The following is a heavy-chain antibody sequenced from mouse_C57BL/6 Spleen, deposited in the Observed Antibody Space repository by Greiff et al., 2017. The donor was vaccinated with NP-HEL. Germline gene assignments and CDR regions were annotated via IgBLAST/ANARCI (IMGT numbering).Heavy chain of an antibody. Sequence: VKLVESGSELVKSGASVKISCKASGYAFSSSWMNWVKQRPGQGLEWIGRIYPGDGDTNYNGKFKGKATLPADKSSSTAYMQLSSLTSEDSAVFFYAIITTIVFDYWGQCATLTVSS. V-gene: IGHV1-82*01. J-gene: IGHJ2*01. CDR3: AIITTIVFDY. D-gene: IGHD1-1*01. CDR1: GYAFSSSW. CDR2: IYPGDGDT.